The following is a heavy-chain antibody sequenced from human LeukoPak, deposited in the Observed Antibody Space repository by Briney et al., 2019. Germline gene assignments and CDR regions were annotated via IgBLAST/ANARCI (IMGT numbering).Heavy chain of an antibody. Sequence: GASVKVSCKASGYTFTGYYMHWVRQAPGQGLEWMGWINPNSGGTNYAQKFQGRVTMTRDTSISTAYMELSRLRSDDTAVYYCARGFHNRQQLLFWFDPWGQGTLVTVSS. CDR1: GYTFTGYY. V-gene: IGHV1-2*02. D-gene: IGHD6-13*01. CDR3: ARGFHNRQQLLFWFDP. CDR2: INPNSGGT. J-gene: IGHJ5*02.